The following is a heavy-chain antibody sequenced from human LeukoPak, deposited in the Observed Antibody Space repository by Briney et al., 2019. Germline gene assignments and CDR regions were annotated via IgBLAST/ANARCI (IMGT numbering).Heavy chain of an antibody. V-gene: IGHV4-34*01. J-gene: IGHJ4*02. CDR1: GGSFSGYY. CDR2: INHSGST. D-gene: IGHD3-10*01. CDR3: ARASRVRGAEFDY. Sequence: SQTLSLTCSVSGGSFSGYYWNWFRQAPGKGLEWIGEINHSGSTNYNPSLKSRVTISVDTSKNQFSLKLSSVTAADTAVYYCARASRVRGAEFDYWGQGTLVTVSS.